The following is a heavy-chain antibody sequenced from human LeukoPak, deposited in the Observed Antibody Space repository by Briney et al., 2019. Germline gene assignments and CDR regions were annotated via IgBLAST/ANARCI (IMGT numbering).Heavy chain of an antibody. CDR1: GGSISSSSYY. CDR3: ARPRYSGSYYPFDY. V-gene: IGHV4-39*01. Sequence: PSETLSLTCTVSGGSISSSSYYRGWIRQPPGKGLEWIGSIYYSGSTYYNPSLKSRVTISVDTSKNQFSLKLSSVTAADTAVYYCARPRYSGSYYPFDYWGQGTLVTVSS. CDR2: IYYSGST. J-gene: IGHJ4*02. D-gene: IGHD1-26*01.